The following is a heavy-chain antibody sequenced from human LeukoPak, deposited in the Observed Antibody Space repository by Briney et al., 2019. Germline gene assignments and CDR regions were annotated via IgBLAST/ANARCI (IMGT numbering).Heavy chain of an antibody. CDR3: ARGGSHYGMDV. Sequence: SVKVSCKASGGTFSSYAISWVRQAPGQGLEWMGRIIPILGIANYAQKFQGRVTITADKSTSTAYMELSSLRSEDTAVYYCARGGSHYGMDVWGQGTTVTVSS. J-gene: IGHJ6*02. V-gene: IGHV1-69*04. CDR2: IIPILGIA. CDR1: GGTFSSYA. D-gene: IGHD6-25*01.